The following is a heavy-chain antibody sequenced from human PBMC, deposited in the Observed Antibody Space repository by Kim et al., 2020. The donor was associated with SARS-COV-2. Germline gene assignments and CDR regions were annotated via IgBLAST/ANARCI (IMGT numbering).Heavy chain of an antibody. CDR3: AKASVMITFGGVIDH. D-gene: IGHD3-16*01. V-gene: IGHV3-23*01. CDR2: ISGSGGST. CDR1: GFTFSSYA. Sequence: GGSLRLSCAASGFTFSSYAMSWVRQAPGKGLEWVSSISGSGGSTNYADSVKGRFTISRDNSKNTLYLQMNILRAEDTAVYYCAKASVMITFGGVIDHWGQGTLVTVSS. J-gene: IGHJ5*02.